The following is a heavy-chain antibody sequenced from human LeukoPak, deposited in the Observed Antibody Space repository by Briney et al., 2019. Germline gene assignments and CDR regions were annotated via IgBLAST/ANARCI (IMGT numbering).Heavy chain of an antibody. CDR3: ARGRYCTADICSGGDAFDI. CDR2: IYTRGST. J-gene: IGHJ3*02. D-gene: IGHD2-8*02. Sequence: SETLSLTCTVSGGSINNYYWSWIRQPAGKGLEWIGRIYTRGSTNYNPSLKSRVTMSVDTSKNQFSLKLSSVTAADTAVYYCARGRYCTADICSGGDAFDIWGQGTMVSVSS. CDR1: GGSINNYY. V-gene: IGHV4-4*07.